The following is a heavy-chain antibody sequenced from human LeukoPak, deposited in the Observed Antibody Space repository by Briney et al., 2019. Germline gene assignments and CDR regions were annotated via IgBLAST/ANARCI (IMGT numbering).Heavy chain of an antibody. CDR1: GGTFSSYA. CDR3: ASGGSYFYYYYMDV. V-gene: IGHV1-69*13. CDR2: IIPIFGTA. J-gene: IGHJ6*03. D-gene: IGHD1-26*01. Sequence: ASVKVSCKASGGTFSSYAICWVRQAPGQGLEWMGGIIPIFGTANYAQKFQGRVTITADESTSTAYMELSSLRSEDTAVYYCASGGSYFYYYYMDVWDKGTTVTVSS.